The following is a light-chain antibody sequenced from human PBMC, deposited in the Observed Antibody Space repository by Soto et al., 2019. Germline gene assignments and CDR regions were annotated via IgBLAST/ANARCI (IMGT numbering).Light chain of an antibody. J-gene: IGLJ1*01. Sequence: QSALTQPASVSGSPGQSITIACTGTSADVGGYNYVSWFQQHPGKAPKLMIYEVNNRPSVVSNRFSGSKSGNTASLTISGLQAEDEAEYYCSSYTSSSIPYVFGTGTKLTVL. V-gene: IGLV2-14*01. CDR3: SSYTSSSIPYV. CDR1: SADVGGYNY. CDR2: EVN.